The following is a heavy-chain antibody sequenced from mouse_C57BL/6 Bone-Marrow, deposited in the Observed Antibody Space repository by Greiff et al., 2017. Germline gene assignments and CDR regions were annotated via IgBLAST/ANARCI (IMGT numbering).Heavy chain of an antibody. Sequence: QVQLQQPGAELVRPGTSVKLSCKASGYTFTSYWMHWVKQRPGQGLEWIGVIDPSDSYTNYNQKFKGKATLTVDTSSSTAYMQLSSLTSEDSAVDYGARWDYDWFAYWGQGTLVTVSA. J-gene: IGHJ3*01. CDR3: ARWDYDWFAY. CDR2: IDPSDSYT. CDR1: GYTFTSYW. V-gene: IGHV1-59*01. D-gene: IGHD2-4*01.